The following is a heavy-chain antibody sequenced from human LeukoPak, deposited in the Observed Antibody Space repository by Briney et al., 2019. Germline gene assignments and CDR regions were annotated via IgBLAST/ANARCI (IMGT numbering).Heavy chain of an antibody. CDR2: IYYSGST. CDR1: GGSISSYY. D-gene: IGHD3-22*01. J-gene: IGHJ5*02. Sequence: SETLSLTCTVSGGSISSYYWSWIRQHPGKGLEWIGYIYYSGSTYYNPSLKSRVTISVDTSKNQFSLKLSSVTAADTAVYYCARMRYYYDSSGQYNWFDPWGQGTLVTVSS. CDR3: ARMRYYYDSSGQYNWFDP. V-gene: IGHV4-59*06.